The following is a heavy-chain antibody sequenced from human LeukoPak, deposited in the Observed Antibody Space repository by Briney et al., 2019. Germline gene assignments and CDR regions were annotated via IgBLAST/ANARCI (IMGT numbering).Heavy chain of an antibody. CDR1: GFTLSSYW. CDR2: INSDGSST. CDR3: ARIASHSSSWYDGGY. D-gene: IGHD6-13*01. J-gene: IGHJ4*02. V-gene: IGHV3-74*01. Sequence: GSLRLSCAASGFTLSSYWTHWVRQAPGKGLVWVSRINSDGSSTTYADSVKGRFTISRDNAKNTLYLQMNSLRAEDTGVYYCARIASHSSSWYDGGYWGQGTLVTVSS.